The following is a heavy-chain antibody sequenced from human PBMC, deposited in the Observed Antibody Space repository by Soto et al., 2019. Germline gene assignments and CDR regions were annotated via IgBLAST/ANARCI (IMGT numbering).Heavy chain of an antibody. Sequence: EVQLVESGGGLIQPGGSLRLSCAASGFTVSSNYMSWVRQAPGKGLEWVSYISSSGSTIYYADSVKGRFTISRDNAKNSLYLQMNSLRAEDTAVYYCARDLYSSGWNGGVGYWGQGTLVTVSS. CDR2: ISSSGSTI. J-gene: IGHJ4*02. V-gene: IGHV3-48*03. D-gene: IGHD6-19*01. CDR3: ARDLYSSGWNGGVGY. CDR1: GFTVSSNY.